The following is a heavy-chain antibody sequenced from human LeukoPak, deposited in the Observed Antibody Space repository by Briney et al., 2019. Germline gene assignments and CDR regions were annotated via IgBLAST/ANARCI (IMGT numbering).Heavy chain of an antibody. CDR3: ARSTDSSSWYYFDY. CDR2: INHSGST. Sequence: PSETLSLTCAVYGGSFSGYYWSWIRQPPGKGLEWIGEINHSGSTNYNPSLKSRVTISVDTSKNQFSLKLSSVTAADTAVYYCARSTDSSSWYYFDYWGQGTLVTVSS. V-gene: IGHV4-34*01. D-gene: IGHD6-13*01. J-gene: IGHJ4*02. CDR1: GGSFSGYY.